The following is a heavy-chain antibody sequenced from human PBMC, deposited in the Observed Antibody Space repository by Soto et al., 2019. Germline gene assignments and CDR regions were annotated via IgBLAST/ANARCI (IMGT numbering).Heavy chain of an antibody. CDR3: ARDYYDSSGSWFDP. D-gene: IGHD3-22*01. J-gene: IGHJ5*02. CDR2: IIPILGIA. V-gene: IGHV1-69*04. CDR1: GGTFSSYA. Sequence: SVKVSCKASGGTFSSYAISWVRQAPGQGLEWMGRIIPILGIANYAQKFQGRVTITADKSTSTAYMELSSLRSEDTAVYYCARDYYDSSGSWFDPWGQGTLVTVSS.